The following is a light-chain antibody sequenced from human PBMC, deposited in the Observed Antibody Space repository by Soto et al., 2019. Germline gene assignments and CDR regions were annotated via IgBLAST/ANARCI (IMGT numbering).Light chain of an antibody. V-gene: IGKV3-20*01. CDR1: QSVSSE. CDR2: GAS. CDR3: QQYGSSRGIT. Sequence: EIVMTQSPATLSVSPGERATLSCRASQSVSSELAWYQQQPGQAPRLLIYGASSRATGIPDRFSGSGSGTDFTLTISRLEPEDFAVYYCQQYGSSRGITFGQGTRLEIK. J-gene: IGKJ5*01.